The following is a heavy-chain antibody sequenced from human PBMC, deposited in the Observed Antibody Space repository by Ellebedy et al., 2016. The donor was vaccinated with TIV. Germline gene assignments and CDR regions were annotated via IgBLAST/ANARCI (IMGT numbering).Heavy chain of an antibody. J-gene: IGHJ4*02. Sequence: SGPTLVKPTQTLTLTCTFSGFSLHTSGMCVTWIRQPPGKALEWLARIDWDDDEYYSASLKTRLTISKDTSKNQVVLTMTNMDPVDTATYYCARIQVDMDWGFGSWGQGTLVTVSS. D-gene: IGHD3/OR15-3a*01. CDR2: IDWDDDE. CDR1: GFSLHTSGMC. CDR3: ARIQVDMDWGFGS. V-gene: IGHV2-70*11.